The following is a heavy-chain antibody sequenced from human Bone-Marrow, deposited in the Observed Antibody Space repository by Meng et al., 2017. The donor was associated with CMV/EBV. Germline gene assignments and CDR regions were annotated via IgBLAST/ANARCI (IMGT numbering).Heavy chain of an antibody. V-gene: IGHV3-30*03. Sequence: GESLKISCAVSGFSFNDYGMHWVRQTPGKGLEWVAVISNDGSNKYYADSVKGRFTISRDNSKNTLYLQMNSLRSDDTAVYYCARARRIVVEIQKWQINWFDPWGQGTLVTVSS. CDR1: GFSFNDYG. CDR2: ISNDGSNK. CDR3: ARARRIVVEIQKWQINWFDP. D-gene: IGHD2-15*01. J-gene: IGHJ5*02.